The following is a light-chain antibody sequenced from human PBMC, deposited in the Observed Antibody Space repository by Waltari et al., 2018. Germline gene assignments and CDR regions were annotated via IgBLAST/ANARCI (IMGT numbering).Light chain of an antibody. CDR3: GTWDGSARV. Sequence: QSALTQPPSVSAAPGQKVTISCSGSTSNIWHNYVSWYQHLPGTAPKLLIYGNNKRPSGIPDRCSGSKSGTSATLGITGLQTGDEGDYYCGTWDGSARVFGGGTKLTVL. V-gene: IGLV1-51*01. CDR1: TSNIWHNY. CDR2: GNN. J-gene: IGLJ3*02.